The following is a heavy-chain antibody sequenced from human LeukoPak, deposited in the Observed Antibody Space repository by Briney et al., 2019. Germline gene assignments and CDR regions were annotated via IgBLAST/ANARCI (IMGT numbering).Heavy chain of an antibody. V-gene: IGHV4-39*01. CDR3: ARLRRYYFDY. J-gene: IGHJ4*02. Sequence: SETLSLTCTVSGGSISSSSYYWGWIRQPPGKGLEWIGSIYYSGSTYYNPSLKSRVTISVDTSKNQFSLKLSSVTAADTAVYYCARLRRYYFDYWGQGTLVTVSS. CDR2: IYYSGST. CDR1: GGSISSSSYY. D-gene: IGHD4-17*01.